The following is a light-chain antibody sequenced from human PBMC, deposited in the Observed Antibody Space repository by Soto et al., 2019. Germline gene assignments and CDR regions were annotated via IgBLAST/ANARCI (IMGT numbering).Light chain of an antibody. Sequence: EVVLTQSPVTLSLAPGERATLSCRASQSVSGYLAWYQQKPGQAPRLLIYDVSNRATGIPARFSGSGSGTDFTLTISRMETDDFAVYYCQQYGTSPLTFGGGTKVDSK. V-gene: IGKV3-20*01. J-gene: IGKJ4*01. CDR3: QQYGTSPLT. CDR1: QSVSGY. CDR2: DVS.